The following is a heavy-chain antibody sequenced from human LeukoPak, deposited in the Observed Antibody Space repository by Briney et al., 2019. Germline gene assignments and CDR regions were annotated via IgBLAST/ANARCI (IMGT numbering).Heavy chain of an antibody. CDR1: GGTFTSYA. V-gene: IGHV1-69*13. Sequence: SVKVSCKASGGTFTSYAISWVRQAPGQGLEWMGGIIPIFGTANYAQKFQGRVTITADESTSTAYMELSSLRSEDTAVYYCARYVLTRYYFDYWGQGTLVTVSS. CDR2: IIPIFGTA. CDR3: ARYVLTRYYFDY. J-gene: IGHJ4*02. D-gene: IGHD3-16*01.